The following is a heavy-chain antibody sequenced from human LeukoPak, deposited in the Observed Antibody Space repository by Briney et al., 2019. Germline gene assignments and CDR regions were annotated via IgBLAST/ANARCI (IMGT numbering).Heavy chain of an antibody. Sequence: SETLSLTCTVSGGSISSGDYDSSWIRQPPGKGLEWIGYIYYSGSTYYNPSLKSRVTISVDTSKNQFSLKLSSVTAADTAVYYCARVSVGVGGNNWFDPWGQGTLVTVSS. CDR2: IYYSGST. CDR1: GGSISSGDYD. J-gene: IGHJ5*02. D-gene: IGHD3-16*01. V-gene: IGHV4-30-4*08. CDR3: ARVSVGVGGNNWFDP.